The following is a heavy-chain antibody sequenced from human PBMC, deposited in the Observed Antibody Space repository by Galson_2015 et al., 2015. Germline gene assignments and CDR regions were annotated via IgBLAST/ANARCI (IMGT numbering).Heavy chain of an antibody. CDR3: ASRRRDGYNYRAFDI. Sequence: ETLSLTCAVYGGSFSGYYWNWIRQPPGQGLEWIGKINHSGSTNYNPSLKSRVTISVDTSKNQFSLKLSSVTAADTAVYYCASRRRDGYNYRAFDIWGQGTMVTVSS. CDR1: GGSFSGYY. J-gene: IGHJ3*02. CDR2: INHSGST. V-gene: IGHV4-34*01. D-gene: IGHD5-24*01.